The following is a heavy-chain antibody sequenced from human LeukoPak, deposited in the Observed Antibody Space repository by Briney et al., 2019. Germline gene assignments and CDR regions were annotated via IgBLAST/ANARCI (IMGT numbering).Heavy chain of an antibody. CDR1: GYTFTGYY. J-gene: IGHJ4*02. V-gene: IGHV1-2*02. Sequence: ASVKVSCKASGYTFTGYYMHWVRQAPGQGLEWMGWINPNSGGTNYAQKFQGRVTMTRDTSISTAYMELSRLRSDDTAVYYCARDGSGYYDTSGYRNWGQGTLVTVSS. CDR2: INPNSGGT. CDR3: ARDGSGYYDTSGYRN. D-gene: IGHD3-22*01.